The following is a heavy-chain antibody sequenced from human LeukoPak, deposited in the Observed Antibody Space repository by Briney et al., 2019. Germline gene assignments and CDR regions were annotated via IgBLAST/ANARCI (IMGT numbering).Heavy chain of an antibody. Sequence: ASVKVSCKVSGYTLTELSMHWVRQAPGKGLEWMGGFDPEDGETIYAQKFQGRVTMTEDTSTDTAYMELSSLRSEDTAVYYCFVAYGGTALFDYWGQGTLVTVSS. CDR3: FVAYGGTALFDY. CDR2: FDPEDGET. D-gene: IGHD4-23*01. V-gene: IGHV1-24*01. CDR1: GYTLTELS. J-gene: IGHJ4*02.